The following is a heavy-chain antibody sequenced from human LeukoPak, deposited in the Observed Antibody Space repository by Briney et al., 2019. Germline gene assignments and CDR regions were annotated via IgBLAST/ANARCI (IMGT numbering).Heavy chain of an antibody. CDR1: GGTFSSYA. CDR3: ARDTDYYDSSGYSPSPFDSFDY. J-gene: IGHJ4*02. D-gene: IGHD3-22*01. V-gene: IGHV1-69*04. Sequence: SVKVSCKASGGTFSSYAISWVRQAPGQGLEWMGRSITILGIANYAQRFQGRVTITADKSTSTAYMELSSLRSEDTAVYYCARDTDYYDSSGYSPSPFDSFDYWGQGTLVTVSS. CDR2: SITILGIA.